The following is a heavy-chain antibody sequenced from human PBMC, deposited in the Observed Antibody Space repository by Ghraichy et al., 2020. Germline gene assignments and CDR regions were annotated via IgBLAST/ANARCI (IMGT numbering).Heavy chain of an antibody. CDR1: GFTFSSYW. D-gene: IGHD6-6*01. V-gene: IGHV3-7*01. J-gene: IGHJ2*01. CDR2: IKQDGSEK. CDR3: ARVITARTLVGWYFDL. Sequence: LSLTCAASGFTFSSYWMSWVRQAPGKGLEWVANIKQDGSEKYYVDSVKGRFTISRDNAKNSLYLQMNSLRAEDTAVYYCARVITARTLVGWYFDLWGRGTLVTVSS.